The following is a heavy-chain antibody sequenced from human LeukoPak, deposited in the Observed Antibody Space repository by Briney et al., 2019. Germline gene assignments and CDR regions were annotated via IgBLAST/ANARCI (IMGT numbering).Heavy chain of an antibody. J-gene: IGHJ4*02. CDR2: IYYSGST. Sequence: PSETLSLTCTVSGGSISSYYWSWIRQPPGKGLEWIGYIYYSGSTNYNPSLKSRVTISVDTSKNQFSLKLSSVTAADTAVYYCARQEGVATTFDYWGQGTPVTVSS. D-gene: IGHD5-12*01. CDR3: ARQEGVATTFDY. V-gene: IGHV4-59*01. CDR1: GGSISSYY.